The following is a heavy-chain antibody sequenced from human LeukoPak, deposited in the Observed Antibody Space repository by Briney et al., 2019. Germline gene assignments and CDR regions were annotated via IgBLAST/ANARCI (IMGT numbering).Heavy chain of an antibody. Sequence: GGSLRLSCAASGFTFSTYGMTWVRQAPGKGLEWVANIKQDGSEKYYVDSVKGRFTISRDNAKNSLYLQMNSLRAEDTAVYYCARDTVGEYYYGMDVWGQGTTVTVSS. CDR2: IKQDGSEK. D-gene: IGHD4-17*01. CDR3: ARDTVGEYYYGMDV. CDR1: GFTFSTYG. V-gene: IGHV3-7*01. J-gene: IGHJ6*02.